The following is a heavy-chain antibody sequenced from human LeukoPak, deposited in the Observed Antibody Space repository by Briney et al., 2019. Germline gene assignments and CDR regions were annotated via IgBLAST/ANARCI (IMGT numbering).Heavy chain of an antibody. CDR2: ISTSSSTI. CDR3: ASCISPTSFDY. Sequence: PGGSLRLSCAASGFTFSIYSMNWVRQAPGKGLEWVSYISTSSSTIYYADSVKGRFTISRDNAKNSLYLQMNSLRAEDTAVYYCASCISPTSFDYWGQGTLVTVSS. V-gene: IGHV3-48*04. J-gene: IGHJ4*02. CDR1: GFTFSIYS.